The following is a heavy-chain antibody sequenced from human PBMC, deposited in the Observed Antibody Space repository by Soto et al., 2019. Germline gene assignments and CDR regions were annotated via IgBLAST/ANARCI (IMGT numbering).Heavy chain of an antibody. CDR1: GYTFTGYY. D-gene: IGHD2-2*01. CDR3: ARDSGGYCSSTSCYPYYGMDV. J-gene: IGHJ6*02. Sequence: QVQLVQSGAEVKKPGASVKVSCKASGYTFTGYYMHWVRQAPGQGLEWMGWINPNSGGTNYAQKLQGWVTMTRDTSISTAYMELSRLRSDDTAVYYCARDSGGYCSSTSCYPYYGMDVWGQGTTVTVSS. V-gene: IGHV1-2*04. CDR2: INPNSGGT.